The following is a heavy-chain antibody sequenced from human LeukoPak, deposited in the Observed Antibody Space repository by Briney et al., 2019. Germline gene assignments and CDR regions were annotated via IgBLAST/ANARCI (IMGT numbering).Heavy chain of an antibody. J-gene: IGHJ5*02. CDR3: ARGGSPGKDWFDP. Sequence: GESLKISCQGSGYNFTDYWIGWVRQMPGKGLEWMGIIYPVDSDTRYSPSFQGHVTISADKSISTAYLQWSSLKASDTAMYYCARGGSPGKDWFDPWGQGTLVTVSS. D-gene: IGHD1-26*01. V-gene: IGHV5-51*01. CDR1: GYNFTDYW. CDR2: IYPVDSDT.